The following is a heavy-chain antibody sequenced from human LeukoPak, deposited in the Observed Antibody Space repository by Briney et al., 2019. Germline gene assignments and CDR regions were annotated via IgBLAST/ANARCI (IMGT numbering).Heavy chain of an antibody. J-gene: IGHJ3*02. CDR2: ISSDGSST. Sequence: GGSLRLSCAASGFTFSSYWMHWVRQAPGKGLVWVSRISSDGSSTSYADSVKGRFTISRDNAKNTLYLQMNSLRAEDTAVYYCARGYGSGSYHDAFDIWGQGTMVTVSS. CDR3: ARGYGSGSYHDAFDI. CDR1: GFTFSSYW. V-gene: IGHV3-74*01. D-gene: IGHD3-10*01.